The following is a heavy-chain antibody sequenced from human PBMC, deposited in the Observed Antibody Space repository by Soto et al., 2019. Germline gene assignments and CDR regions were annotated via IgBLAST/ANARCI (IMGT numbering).Heavy chain of an antibody. CDR2: LYSGGRI. J-gene: IGHJ6*02. CDR1: GFTVSDNH. CDR3: ARSDRDYAYALNV. D-gene: IGHD3-16*01. Sequence: GALRLPRSASGFTVSDNHNTWVPPAPGKGLEWVSLLYSGGRIYYADSVKGRFTISRDTSKNTLYLQMNSLRTEDTAVYYCARSDRDYAYALNVWGQGTTVTVSS. V-gene: IGHV3-53*01.